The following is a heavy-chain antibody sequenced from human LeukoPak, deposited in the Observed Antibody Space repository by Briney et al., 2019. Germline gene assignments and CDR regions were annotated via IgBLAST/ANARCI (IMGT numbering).Heavy chain of an antibody. D-gene: IGHD3-22*01. CDR3: ARGGSPYYDIDY. CDR2: INSDGSST. CDR1: GFTFSSYW. V-gene: IGHV3-74*01. Sequence: GGSLRLSCAASGFTFSSYWMHWVRQAPGKGLVWVSRINSDGSSTSYADSVKGRFTISRDNAKNTLYLQMNSLRAEDTAMYFCARGGSPYYDIDYWGQGTLVTVSS. J-gene: IGHJ4*02.